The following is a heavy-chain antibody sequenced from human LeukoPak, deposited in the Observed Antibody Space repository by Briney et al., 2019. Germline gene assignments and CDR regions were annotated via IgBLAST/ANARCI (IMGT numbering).Heavy chain of an antibody. CDR2: IDISGGST. CDR3: ANEVRPNDY. J-gene: IGHJ4*02. D-gene: IGHD1-1*01. V-gene: IGHV3-23*01. CDR1: GFTFSSHA. Sequence: GSLRLSCAASGFTFSSHAMCWVRQAPGKGLEWVSSIDISGGSTYYADSVQGRFAISRDNSKNTLYLEMNSLRAEDTALYYCANEVRPNDYWGQGTLVTVSS.